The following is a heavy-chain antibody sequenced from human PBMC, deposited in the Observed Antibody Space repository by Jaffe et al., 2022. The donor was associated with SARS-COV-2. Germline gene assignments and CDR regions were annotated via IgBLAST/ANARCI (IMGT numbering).Heavy chain of an antibody. J-gene: IGHJ6*02. D-gene: IGHD3-9*01. CDR1: GGSISSYY. CDR3: ARDRDTYGMDV. V-gene: IGHV4-59*01. Sequence: QVQLQESGPGLVKPSETLSLTCTVSGGSISSYYWSWIRQPPGKGLEWIGYIYYSGSTNYNPSLKSRVTISVDTSKNQFSLKLSSVTAADTAVYYCARDRDTYGMDVWGQGTTVTVSS. CDR2: IYYSGST.